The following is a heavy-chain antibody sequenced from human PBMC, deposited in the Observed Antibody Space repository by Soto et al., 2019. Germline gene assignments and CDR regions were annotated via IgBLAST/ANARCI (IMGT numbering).Heavy chain of an antibody. V-gene: IGHV5-51*01. D-gene: IGHD5-18*01. Sequence: GESLKISCKGSGYSFTSYWIGWVRQMPGKGLEWMGIIYPGDSDTRYSPSFQGQVTISADKSISTAYLQWSSLKASDTAMYYCARSRGGYSYGRYYAMDVWGQGTTVTVSS. CDR3: ARSRGGYSYGRYYAMDV. CDR2: IYPGDSDT. CDR1: GYSFTSYW. J-gene: IGHJ6*02.